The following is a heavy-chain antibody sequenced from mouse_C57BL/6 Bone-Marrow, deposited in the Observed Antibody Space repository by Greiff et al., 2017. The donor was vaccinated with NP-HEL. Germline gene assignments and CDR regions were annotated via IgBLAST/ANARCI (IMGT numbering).Heavy chain of an antibody. J-gene: IGHJ2*01. CDR1: GFTFTDYY. CDR2: IRNKANGYTT. CDR3: ARLPPTAYFDY. Sequence: EVKVVESGGGLVQPGGSLSLSCAASGFTFTDYYMRWVRQPPGKALEWLGFIRNKANGYTTEYSASVKGRFTISRDKSQSILYLQMNALRAEDSATYYCARLPPTAYFDYWGQGTTLTVSS. D-gene: IGHD1-2*01. V-gene: IGHV7-3*01.